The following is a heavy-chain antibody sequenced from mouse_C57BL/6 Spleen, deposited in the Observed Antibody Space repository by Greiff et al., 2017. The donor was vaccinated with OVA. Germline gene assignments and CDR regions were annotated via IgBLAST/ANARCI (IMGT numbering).Heavy chain of an antibody. V-gene: IGHV5-17*01. D-gene: IGHD2-4*01. CDR2: ISSGSSTI. J-gene: IGHJ3*01. CDR1: GFTFSDYG. CDR3: AREGLYDYGFAY. Sequence: EVQLVESGGGLVKPGGSLKLSCAASGFTFSDYGMHWVRQAPEKGLEWVAYISSGSSTIYYAGTVKGRFTISRDNAKNALFLQMTSLRSEDTAMYYCAREGLYDYGFAYWGQGTLVTVSA.